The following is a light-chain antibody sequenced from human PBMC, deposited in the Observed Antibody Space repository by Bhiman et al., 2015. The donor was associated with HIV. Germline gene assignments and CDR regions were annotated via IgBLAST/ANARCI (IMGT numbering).Light chain of an antibody. V-gene: IGLV1-44*01. CDR1: SSNIGGNT. CDR2: KNN. Sequence: QSVLTQPPSASGTPGQRVTISCSGSSSNIGGNTVNWYQQFPGAAPRLLIYKNNQRPSGVPDRFSGSKSGNTASLTVSGLQAEDEADYYCSSYAGSNNYVVFGGGTKLTVL. CDR3: SSYAGSNNYVV. J-gene: IGLJ2*01.